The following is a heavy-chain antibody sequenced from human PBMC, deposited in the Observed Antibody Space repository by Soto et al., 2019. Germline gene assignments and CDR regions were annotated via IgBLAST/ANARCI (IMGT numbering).Heavy chain of an antibody. J-gene: IGHJ5*02. CDR2: IYFSGTT. CDR1: GGSISSGGYY. CDR3: ERDRGVGNWLDP. D-gene: IGHD1-26*01. V-gene: IGHV4-31*03. Sequence: QVQLQESGPGLVKPSQTLSLTCTVSGGSISSGGYYWSWIRQYPGKCLDWIGYIYFSGTTYYNPSLKIRVTVSLGTSKNQFTLKRSSVTAADSAVYYCERDRGVGNWLDPWGQGTLVTVSS.